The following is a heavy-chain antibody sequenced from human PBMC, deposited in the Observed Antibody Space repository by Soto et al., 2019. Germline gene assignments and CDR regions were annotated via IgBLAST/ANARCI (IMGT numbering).Heavy chain of an antibody. V-gene: IGHV1-18*01. CDR2: ISAYNGNT. D-gene: IGHD4-17*01. CDR1: GYTFTSYG. Sequence: QVQLVQSGAEVKKPGASVKVSCKASGYTFTSYGISWVRQDPGQGLEWMGWISAYNGNTNYAQKLQGRVTMTTDTATSTAYMELRSLRSDDTAVYYCARAMTTVTTGYYYYYMDVWGKGTTVTVSS. J-gene: IGHJ6*03. CDR3: ARAMTTVTTGYYYYYMDV.